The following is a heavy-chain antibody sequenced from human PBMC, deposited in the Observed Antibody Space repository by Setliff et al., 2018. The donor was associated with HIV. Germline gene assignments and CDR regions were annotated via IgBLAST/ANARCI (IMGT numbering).Heavy chain of an antibody. J-gene: IGHJ3*02. CDR2: ISSSGSTI. D-gene: IGHD5-12*01. V-gene: IGHV3-11*04. CDR1: GFTFSDYY. CDR3: ARGGRGGSRDAFNM. Sequence: GGSLRLSCAASGFTFSDYYMSWIRQAPGKGLEWVSYISSSGSTIYYADSVKGRFTISRDNAKKSLYLQMKSLRVEDTAVYFCARGGRGGSRDAFNMWGQGTMVTVSS.